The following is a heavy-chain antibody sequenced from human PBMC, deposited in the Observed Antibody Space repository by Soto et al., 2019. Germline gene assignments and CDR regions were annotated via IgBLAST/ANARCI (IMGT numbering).Heavy chain of an antibody. V-gene: IGHV3-48*02. CDR3: ERAYYDSSSIDY. Sequence: HPGGSLRLSCAASGFTFSSYSMNWGRQAPGKGLEWVSYISSSSSTIYYADSVKGRFTISRDNAKNSLYLQMNSLRDEDTAVYYCERAYYDSSSIDYWGQGTLVTVSS. D-gene: IGHD3-22*01. CDR2: ISSSSSTI. CDR1: GFTFSSYS. J-gene: IGHJ4*02.